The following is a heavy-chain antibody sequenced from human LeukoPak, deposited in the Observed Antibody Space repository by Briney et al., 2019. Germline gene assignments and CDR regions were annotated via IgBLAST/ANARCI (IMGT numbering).Heavy chain of an antibody. V-gene: IGHV3-21*01. CDR1: GFTFSSYG. J-gene: IGHJ5*02. D-gene: IGHD2-8*01. CDR3: ARDPIVLMVYAYNWFDP. CDR2: ISSSSSYI. Sequence: GGSLRLSCAASGFTFSSYGMNWVRQAPGKGLEWVSSISSSSSYIYYADSVKGRFTISRDNAKNSLYLQMNSLRAEDTAVYYCARDPIVLMVYAYNWFDPWGQGTLVTVSS.